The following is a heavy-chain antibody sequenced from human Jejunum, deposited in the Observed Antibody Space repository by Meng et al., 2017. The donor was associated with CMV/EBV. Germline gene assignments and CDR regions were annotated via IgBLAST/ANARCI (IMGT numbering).Heavy chain of an antibody. J-gene: IGHJ4*02. Sequence: QVQLRPLGAGLLTPSATLSLTCGVYGGSFSSYYWSWIRQPPGKGLEWIAEINHSGSTNYNPSLKSRVTISLDTSNSHFSLKLTSVTAADTAVYFCARGGGDPIRGVLPFDYWGQGTLVTVSS. CDR2: INHSGST. CDR1: GGSFSSYY. D-gene: IGHD2-21*01. V-gene: IGHV4-34*01. CDR3: ARGGGDPIRGVLPFDY.